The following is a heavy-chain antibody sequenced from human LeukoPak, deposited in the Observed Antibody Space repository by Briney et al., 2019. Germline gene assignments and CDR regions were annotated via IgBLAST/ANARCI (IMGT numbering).Heavy chain of an antibody. CDR3: VHRPSPGVTRAFNM. J-gene: IGHJ3*02. Sequence: ESGPTLVNPTQTLTLTCTFSGFSLNTGGVAVAWIRQPPGKALEWLDPIYWHDDKRYSPSLKNRLNITKDTSKTQVVLTLTNMDPVDTGTYYCVHRPSPGVTRAFNMWGQGTKVTVSS. D-gene: IGHD2-15*01. CDR1: GFSLNTGGVA. V-gene: IGHV2-5*01. CDR2: IYWHDDK.